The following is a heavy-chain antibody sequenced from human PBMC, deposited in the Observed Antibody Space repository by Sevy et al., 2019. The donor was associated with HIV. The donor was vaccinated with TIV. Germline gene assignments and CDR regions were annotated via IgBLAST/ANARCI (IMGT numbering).Heavy chain of an antibody. D-gene: IGHD3-22*01. CDR1: GGSISSSNW. CDR3: ARDSTSDSIGYYFSVPSYAFDI. J-gene: IGHJ3*02. CDR2: IYHSGST. V-gene: IGHV4-4*02. Sequence: SETLSLTCAVSGGSISSSNWWSWVRQPPGKGLAWIGEIYHSGSTNYNPSLKSRVTISVDKSKNQFSLKLSSVTAADTAVYYCARDSTSDSIGYYFSVPSYAFDIWGQGTMVTVSS.